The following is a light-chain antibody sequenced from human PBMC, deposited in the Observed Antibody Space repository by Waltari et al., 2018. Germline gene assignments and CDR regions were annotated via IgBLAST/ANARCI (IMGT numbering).Light chain of an antibody. CDR2: VNSAGEH. Sequence: QLLVTQSPSASASLGASVKLTRTLSSGHTSYAIAWHQHQSEKGPRFLKSVNSAGEHTKGDGIPDRFSGSSSGAERYLTIYSLQSEDEADYYCQTWDTNIVVFGGGTKVTVL. J-gene: IGLJ2*01. CDR1: SGHTSYA. V-gene: IGLV4-69*01. CDR3: QTWDTNIVV.